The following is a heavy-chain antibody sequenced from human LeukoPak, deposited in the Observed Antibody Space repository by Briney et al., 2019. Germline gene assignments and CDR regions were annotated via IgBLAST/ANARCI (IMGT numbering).Heavy chain of an antibody. CDR2: ISGSGAGT. CDR1: AFTFSSYG. V-gene: IGHV3-23*01. J-gene: IGHJ6*04. D-gene: IGHD3-10*02. CDR3: AELGITMIGGV. Sequence: GGSLRLSCAASAFTFSSYGMGWVRQAPGKGLDWASSISGSGAGTYYADSVKGRFTISRDNAKNSLYLQMNSLRAEDTAVYYCAELGITMIGGVWGKGTTVTISS.